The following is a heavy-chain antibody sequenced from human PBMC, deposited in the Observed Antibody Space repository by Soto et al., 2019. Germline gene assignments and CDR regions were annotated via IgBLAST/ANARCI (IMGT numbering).Heavy chain of an antibody. Sequence: GGSLRLSCAASGFTFDDYAMHWVRQAPGKGLEWVSGISWNSGSIGHADSVKGRFTISRDNAKNSLYLQMNSLRAEDTALYYCAKTSGSWFDPWGQGTLVTVSS. CDR3: AKTSGSWFDP. J-gene: IGHJ5*02. CDR1: GFTFDDYA. D-gene: IGHD6-19*01. CDR2: ISWNSGSI. V-gene: IGHV3-9*01.